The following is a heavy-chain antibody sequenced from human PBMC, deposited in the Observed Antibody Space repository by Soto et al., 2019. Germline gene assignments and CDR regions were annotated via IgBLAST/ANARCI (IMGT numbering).Heavy chain of an antibody. CDR3: AKNPGYYYDSTRYHFDY. D-gene: IGHD3-22*01. V-gene: IGHV3-23*01. J-gene: IGHJ4*02. CDR2: ISYGGGTT. CDR1: EFTFSNYA. Sequence: GGSLRLSCAASEFTFSNYAMSWVRQAPGKGLEWVSAISYGGGTTYYADSVKGRFTISRDNSKNTLYLQMNSLRAEDTALYYCAKNPGYYYDSTRYHFDYWGKGTLVTVSS.